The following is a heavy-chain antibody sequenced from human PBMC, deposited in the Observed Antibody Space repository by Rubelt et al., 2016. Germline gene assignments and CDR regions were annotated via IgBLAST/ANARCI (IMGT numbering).Heavy chain of an antibody. CDR1: GFTFSDHY. CDR3: AKQAGGNSDY. V-gene: IGHV3-7*03. CDR2: IKQDGSEK. Sequence: EVQLVESGGGLVQPGGSLRLSCAASGFTFSDHYMDWVRQAPGRGLEWVANIKQDGSEKNYVDSVKGRFTISRDNAKNSLYLQMNSLRADDTAVYYCAKQAGGNSDYWGQGTLVTVSS. J-gene: IGHJ4*02. D-gene: IGHD4-23*01.